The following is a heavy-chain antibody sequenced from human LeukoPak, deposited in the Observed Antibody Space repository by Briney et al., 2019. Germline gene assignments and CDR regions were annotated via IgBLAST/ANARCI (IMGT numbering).Heavy chain of an antibody. CDR1: GGSISSYY. Sequence: SETLSLTCTVSGGSISSYYWSWIRQPPGKGLEWIGYIYYSGSTNYNPSLKSRVTISVDTSKNQFSLKLSSVTAADTAVYHCARRPYSSGWPFNYWGQGTLVTVSS. V-gene: IGHV4-59*12. CDR3: ARRPYSSGWPFNY. J-gene: IGHJ4*02. D-gene: IGHD6-25*01. CDR2: IYYSGST.